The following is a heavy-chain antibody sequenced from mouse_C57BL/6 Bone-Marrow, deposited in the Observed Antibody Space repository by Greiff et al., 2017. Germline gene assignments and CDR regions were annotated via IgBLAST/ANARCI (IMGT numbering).Heavy chain of an antibody. D-gene: IGHD1-1*01. CDR1: GYTFTSYW. Sequence: QVQLQQPGAELVRPGTSVKLSCKASGYTFTSYWMHWVKQRPGQGLEWIGVIDPSDSYTNYNQKFKGKATLTVDTSSSTAYMQLSSLTSEDSAVSYCARDLTTVGATGYFGGRGTRNTV. CDR2: IDPSDSYT. CDR3: ARDLTTVGATGYFGG. J-gene: IGHJ1*03. V-gene: IGHV1-59*01.